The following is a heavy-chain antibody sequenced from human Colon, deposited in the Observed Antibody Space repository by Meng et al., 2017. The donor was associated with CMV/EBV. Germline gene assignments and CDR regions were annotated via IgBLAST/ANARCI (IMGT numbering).Heavy chain of an antibody. CDR3: PRAHPLIPAASFDYGMDV. Sequence: ASVTVSCKTSGYTFTNCGFSWVRQAPGQGLEWMGWISAYNGNTNYAQKLQGRVTMTTDTSTSTAYMELRGLRSDDTAVYYCPRAHPLIPAASFDYGMDVWGQGTTVTVSS. CDR2: ISAYNGNT. J-gene: IGHJ6*02. CDR1: GYTFTNCG. D-gene: IGHD2-2*01. V-gene: IGHV1-18*01.